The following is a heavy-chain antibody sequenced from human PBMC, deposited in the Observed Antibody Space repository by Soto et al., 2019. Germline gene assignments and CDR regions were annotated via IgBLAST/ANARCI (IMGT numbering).Heavy chain of an antibody. CDR1: GGSISSGDYY. V-gene: IGHV4-30-4*01. J-gene: IGHJ6*02. CDR2: IYYSGST. CDR3: ARNLLEWSLPYYYGMDV. D-gene: IGHD3-3*01. Sequence: KPSETLSLTCTVSGGSISSGDYYWSWIRQPPGKGLEWIGYIYYSGSTYYNPSLKSRVTISVDTSKNQFSLKLSSVTAADTAVYYCARNLLEWSLPYYYGMDVWGQGTTVTVSS.